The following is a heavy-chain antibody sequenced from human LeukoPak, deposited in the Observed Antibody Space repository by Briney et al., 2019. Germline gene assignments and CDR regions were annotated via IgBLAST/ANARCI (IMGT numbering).Heavy chain of an antibody. CDR2: ISYDGSNK. V-gene: IGHV3-30*07. Sequence: PPGRSLRLSCAASGFTFSSYAMHWVRQAPGKGLEWVAVISYDGSNKYYADSVKGRFTISRDNSKNTLYLQMNSLRAEDTAVYYCARDHTGNYYFDYWGQGTLVTVSS. J-gene: IGHJ4*02. CDR1: GFTFSSYA. D-gene: IGHD1-26*01. CDR3: ARDHTGNYYFDY.